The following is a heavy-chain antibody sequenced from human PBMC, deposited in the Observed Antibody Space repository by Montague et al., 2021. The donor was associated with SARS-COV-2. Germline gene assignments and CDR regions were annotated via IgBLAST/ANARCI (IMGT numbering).Heavy chain of an antibody. CDR2: IYYSGST. CDR3: ARDGYNAHQNYWYFDL. Sequence: ETLSLTCTVSGGSISTYYWSWIRQPPGKGLEWIGYIYYSGSTNYSPSLKSRVTISVDTSKNQFSLKLSSVTAADMAVYYCARDGYNAHQNYWYFDLWGRGTLVTVSS. J-gene: IGHJ2*01. V-gene: IGHV4-59*12. D-gene: IGHD5-24*01. CDR1: GGSISTYY.